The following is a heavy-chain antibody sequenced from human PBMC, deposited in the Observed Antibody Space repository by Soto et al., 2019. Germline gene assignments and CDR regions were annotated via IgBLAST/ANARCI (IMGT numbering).Heavy chain of an antibody. CDR2: ISYDGSNQ. V-gene: IGHV3-30-3*01. CDR1: GFTFRNYA. J-gene: IGHJ4*02. CDR3: ARDDYYSTGRNSGFDY. Sequence: LRLSFAASGFTFRNYAMHWVRQVRQAPGKGLEWVAVISYDGSNQFYADSVKGRFTISRDDSKNTLYLQMNSLRADDTAVYYCARDDYYSTGRNSGFDYWGQGTLVTVSS. D-gene: IGHD3-22*01.